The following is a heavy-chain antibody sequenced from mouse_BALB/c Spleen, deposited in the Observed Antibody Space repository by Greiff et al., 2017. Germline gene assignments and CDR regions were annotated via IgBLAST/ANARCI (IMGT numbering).Heavy chain of an antibody. CDR2: ISYDGST. Sequence: EVQLQESGPGLVKPSQSLSLTCSVTGYSITSGYYWNWIRQPPGNILEWMGFISYDGSTNYNPSLKNRISITRDTSKNQFFLQLSSLTTEDTATYYGEREGYYGYDDFDYWGQGTTLTVSS. CDR3: EREGYYGYDDFDY. CDR1: GYSITSGYY. J-gene: IGHJ2*01. D-gene: IGHD2-2*01. V-gene: IGHV3-6*02.